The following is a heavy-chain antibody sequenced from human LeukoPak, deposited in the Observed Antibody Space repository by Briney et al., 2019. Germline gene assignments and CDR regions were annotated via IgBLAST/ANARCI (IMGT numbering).Heavy chain of an antibody. CDR3: ARDRGLDACDI. Sequence: PSETLSLXCTASGGSISSNYWSWIRQPPGKRLEWIGYIYYSGGTYYSPSLKSRVTISVDTSKNQFSRKLPSLSAPGPAPHYSARDRGLDACDIWGQGAMGTVSS. J-gene: IGHJ3*02. D-gene: IGHD6-19*01. CDR1: GGSISSNY. V-gene: IGHV4-59*01. CDR2: IYYSGGT.